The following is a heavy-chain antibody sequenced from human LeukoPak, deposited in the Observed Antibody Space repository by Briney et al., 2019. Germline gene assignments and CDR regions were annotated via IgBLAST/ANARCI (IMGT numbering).Heavy chain of an antibody. CDR1: GYTFTSYD. D-gene: IGHD2-15*01. Sequence: PEASVKVSCKASGYTFTSYDISWVRQATGQGLEWMGWMNPNSGNTGYAQKFQGRVTMTRNTSIGTAYMELSSLRSEDTAVYYCARSHHRLGGEFDYWGQGTLVTVSS. V-gene: IGHV1-8*01. CDR3: ARSHHRLGGEFDY. CDR2: MNPNSGNT. J-gene: IGHJ4*02.